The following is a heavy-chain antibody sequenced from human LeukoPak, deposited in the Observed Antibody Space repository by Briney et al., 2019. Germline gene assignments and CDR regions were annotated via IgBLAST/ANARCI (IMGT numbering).Heavy chain of an antibody. Sequence: ASVKVSCKGSGYTFTGDYMHWVRQAPGQGLEWMGWINPNSGGTNYAQKFQGRVTMTRDTSISTAYMELSRLRSDDTAVYYCAGEYSSSGLDYWGQGTLVTVSS. CDR3: AGEYSSSGLDY. V-gene: IGHV1-2*02. CDR1: GYTFTGDY. J-gene: IGHJ4*02. D-gene: IGHD6-6*01. CDR2: INPNSGGT.